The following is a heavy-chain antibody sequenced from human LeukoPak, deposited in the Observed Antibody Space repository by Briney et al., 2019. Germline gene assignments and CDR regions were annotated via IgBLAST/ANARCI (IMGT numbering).Heavy chain of an antibody. J-gene: IGHJ4*02. Sequence: ASVKVSCKAAGYTFTSYDINWVRQATGQGLEWMGWMNPNSGNTGYAQKFQGRVTMTRNTSISTAYMELSSLRSEDTAVYSCARGQRKQHTLYYFDYWGQGTLATVSS. CDR3: ARGQRKQHTLYYFDY. CDR2: MNPNSGNT. V-gene: IGHV1-8*01. CDR1: GYTFTSYD. D-gene: IGHD6-13*01.